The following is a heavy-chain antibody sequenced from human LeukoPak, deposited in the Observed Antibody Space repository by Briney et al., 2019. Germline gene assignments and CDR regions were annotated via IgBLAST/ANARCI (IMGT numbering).Heavy chain of an antibody. CDR2: VSYDGSKK. D-gene: IGHD4-17*01. V-gene: IGHV3-30*04. CDR3: ARVVYGDLFDYYFDY. J-gene: IGHJ4*02. CDR1: GFTFSSYG. Sequence: RPGGSLRLSCAASGFTFSSYGIHWVRQAPGKGLEWVAVVSYDGSKKYYADSVKGRFTISRDNSKNTLYLQMNSLRAEDTAMYYCARVVYGDLFDYYFDYWGQGTLVTVSS.